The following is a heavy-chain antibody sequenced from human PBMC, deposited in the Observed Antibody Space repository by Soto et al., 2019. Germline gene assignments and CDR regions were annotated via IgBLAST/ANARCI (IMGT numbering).Heavy chain of an antibody. CDR1: GFTFSSYW. D-gene: IGHD3-22*01. J-gene: IGHJ4*02. CDR2: INSEGSSI. Sequence: EVQLVESGGGLVQPGGSLRLSCAASGFTFSSYWMHWVRQAPGRGLVWVSRINSEGSSISYADSVKGRFTISRDNAKNTLYLQMNSLRAEDTAVYYCATGHSSRRFAYGGQRTLVTVSS. V-gene: IGHV3-74*01. CDR3: ATGHSSRRFAY.